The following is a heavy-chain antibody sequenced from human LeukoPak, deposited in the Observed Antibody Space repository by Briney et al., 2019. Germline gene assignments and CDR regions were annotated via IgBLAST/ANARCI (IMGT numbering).Heavy chain of an antibody. CDR1: GFTFSSYG. V-gene: IGHV3-30*18. J-gene: IGHJ4*02. Sequence: GRSLRLSCAASGFTFSSYGMHWVRQAPGKGLEWVAVISYDGSNKYYADSVKGRFTISRDNSKNTLYLQMNSLRAEDTAVYYCAKDFGIAAAGTRSSGWGQGTLVTVSS. CDR3: AKDFGIAAAGTRSSG. CDR2: ISYDGSNK. D-gene: IGHD6-13*01.